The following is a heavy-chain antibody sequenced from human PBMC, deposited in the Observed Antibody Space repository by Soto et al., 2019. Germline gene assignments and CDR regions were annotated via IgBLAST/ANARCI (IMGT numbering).Heavy chain of an antibody. CDR1: GFSFSTYW. CDR3: ARPSGYCSGGSCFPFDY. J-gene: IGHJ4*02. V-gene: IGHV3-7*03. CDR2: IRQDGNEI. Sequence: GGSLRLSCAASGFSFSTYWMSWVRQAPGKGLEWVANIRQDGNEIYYVDSVKGRFTISRDNAKNSLYLQMNSLRVEDTAVYYCARPSGYCSGGSCFPFDYWSQGTLVTVSS. D-gene: IGHD2-15*01.